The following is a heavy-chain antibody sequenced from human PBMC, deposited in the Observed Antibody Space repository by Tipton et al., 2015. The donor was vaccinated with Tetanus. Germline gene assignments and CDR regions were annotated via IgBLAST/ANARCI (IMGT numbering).Heavy chain of an antibody. CDR3: TKGGEEIRGATWFDY. J-gene: IGHJ4*02. CDR1: GFIFSSYA. CDR2: ISGNTGRT. Sequence: SLRLSCAASGFIFSSYALSWVRQTPGKGLEWVSGISGNTGRTSYADSVKGRFTISRDNSKNTLFLQMNSLRAEDTAVYYCTKGGEEIRGATWFDYWGQGTLVTGSS. D-gene: IGHD3-10*01. V-gene: IGHV3-23*01.